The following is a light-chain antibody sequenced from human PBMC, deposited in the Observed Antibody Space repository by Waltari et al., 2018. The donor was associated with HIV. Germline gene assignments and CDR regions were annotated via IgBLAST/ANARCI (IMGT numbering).Light chain of an antibody. CDR3: SSYTASNTLWV. J-gene: IGLJ3*02. CDR1: SSDIGAYNH. Sequence: QSALTQPASVSGSRGQSITMSCTGTSSDIGAYNHVSWFQQRPGNAPKLIIYDVTDRPSGVSKRFSGSKSGITASLTISGLQADDEGDYYCSSYTASNTLWVFGGGTKLTVL. V-gene: IGLV2-14*03. CDR2: DVT.